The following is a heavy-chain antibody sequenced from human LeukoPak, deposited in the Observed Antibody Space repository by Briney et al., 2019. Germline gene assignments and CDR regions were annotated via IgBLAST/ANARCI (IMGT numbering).Heavy chain of an antibody. V-gene: IGHV3-23*01. J-gene: IGHJ4*02. Sequence: QPGGSLRLSCAASGFTFSSYAMSWVRQAPGKGLEWVSAISGSGGSTYYADSVKGRFTISRDNSKNTLYLQMNGLRAEDTAVYYCAKDPSLQLWLRPSWIFGYWGQGTLVTVSS. CDR3: AKDPSLQLWLRPSWIFGY. D-gene: IGHD5-18*01. CDR1: GFTFSSYA. CDR2: ISGSGGST.